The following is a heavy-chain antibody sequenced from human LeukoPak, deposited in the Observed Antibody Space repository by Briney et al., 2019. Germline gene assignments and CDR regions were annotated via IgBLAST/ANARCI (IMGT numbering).Heavy chain of an antibody. CDR3: ARARGYSVLDY. Sequence: PGGSLRLSCAASGFTFSSYAMSWVRQAPGKGLEWIGEINHSGSTNYNPSLKSRVTISVDTSKNQFSLKLSSVTAADTAVYYCARARGYSVLDYWGQGTLVTVSS. CDR2: INHSGST. J-gene: IGHJ4*02. CDR1: GFTFSSYA. D-gene: IGHD6-13*01. V-gene: IGHV4-34*01.